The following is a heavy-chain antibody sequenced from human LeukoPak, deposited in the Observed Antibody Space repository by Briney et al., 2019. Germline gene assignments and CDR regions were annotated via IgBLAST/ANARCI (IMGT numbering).Heavy chain of an antibody. D-gene: IGHD5-24*01. J-gene: IGHJ3*01. CDR3: ARWRDVYNARGAFDV. CDR2: INYSGIT. V-gene: IGHV4-59*01. CDR1: GGSISSYY. Sequence: PSETLSLTCTVSGGSISSYYWSWIRQPPGKGLEWIGYINYSGITNYNPSLRSRVTISVDTSENQFSLKLSSVTAADTAVYYCARWRDVYNARGAFDVWGQGTMVTVSS.